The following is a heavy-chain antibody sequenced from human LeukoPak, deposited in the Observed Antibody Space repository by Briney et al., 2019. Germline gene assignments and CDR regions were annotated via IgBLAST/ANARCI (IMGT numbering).Heavy chain of an antibody. CDR3: ARADKYGDYVSSDWFDP. CDR1: GGSISSGGYY. Sequence: SQTLSLTCTVSGGSISSGGYYWSWIRQPPGKGLEWIGYIYHSGSTYYNPSLKSRVTISVDRSKNQFSLKLSSVTAADTAVYYCARADKYGDYVSSDWFDPWGQGTLVTVSS. D-gene: IGHD4-17*01. V-gene: IGHV4-30-2*01. J-gene: IGHJ5*02. CDR2: IYHSGST.